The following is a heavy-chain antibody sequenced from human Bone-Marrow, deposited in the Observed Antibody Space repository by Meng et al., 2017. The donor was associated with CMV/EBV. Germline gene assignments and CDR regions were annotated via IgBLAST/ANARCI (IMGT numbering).Heavy chain of an antibody. CDR3: AKDLPTKYNWQLAPPGY. Sequence: GESLKISCAASGFTFSDYYMSWIRQAPGKGLEWVSYISSSGSTIYYADSVKGRFTISRDNSKNTLYLQMNSLRAEDTAVYYCAKDLPTKYNWQLAPPGYWGQGTLVTVSS. J-gene: IGHJ4*02. V-gene: IGHV3-11*04. CDR2: ISSSGSTI. D-gene: IGHD1-20*01. CDR1: GFTFSDYY.